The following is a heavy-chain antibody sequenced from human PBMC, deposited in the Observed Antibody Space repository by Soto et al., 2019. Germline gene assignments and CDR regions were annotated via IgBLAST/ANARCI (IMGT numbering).Heavy chain of an antibody. CDR2: INPSGGST. J-gene: IGHJ5*02. V-gene: IGHV1-46*01. Sequence: ASVKVPCKASGYTFTSYYMHWVRQAPGQGLEWMGIINPSGGSTSYAQKFQGRVTMTRDTSTSTVYMELSSLRAEDTAVYYCTRDASRDSSARGWFDPWGPGTLVTVSS. CDR3: TRDASRDSSARGWFDP. D-gene: IGHD6-13*01. CDR1: GYTFTSYY.